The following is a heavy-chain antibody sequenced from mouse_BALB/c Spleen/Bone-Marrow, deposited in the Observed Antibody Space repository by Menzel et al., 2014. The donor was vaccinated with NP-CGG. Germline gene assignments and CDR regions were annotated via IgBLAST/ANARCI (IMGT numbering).Heavy chain of an antibody. CDR3: AREGYYYGSSIYYAMDY. CDR2: IYPGNGDT. J-gene: IGHJ4*01. D-gene: IGHD1-1*01. CDR1: GYTFTSYW. Sequence: VQLVESGAELARPGASVKLSCKASGYTFTSYWMQWVKQRPGQGLEWIGAIYPGNGDTRYTQKFKGKATLTADKSSSTAYMQFSSLASEDSAVYYCAREGYYYGSSIYYAMDYWGQGTSVTVSS. V-gene: IGHV1-87*01.